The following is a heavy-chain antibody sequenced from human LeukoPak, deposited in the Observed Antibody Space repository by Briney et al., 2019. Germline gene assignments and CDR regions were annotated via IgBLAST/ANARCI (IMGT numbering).Heavy chain of an antibody. CDR2: NYPGDSDT. V-gene: IGHV5-51*01. CDR3: ARLAPVASTYYFDY. Sequence: GESLKISCKGSGYSFTTYWIGWVRQMPGKGPEWMGINYPGDSDTRLSPSVQGHVTISADKPISTAYLQWSSLKASDTAMFYCARLAPVASTYYFDYWGQGTLVTVSS. J-gene: IGHJ4*02. D-gene: IGHD2/OR15-2a*01. CDR1: GYSFTTYW.